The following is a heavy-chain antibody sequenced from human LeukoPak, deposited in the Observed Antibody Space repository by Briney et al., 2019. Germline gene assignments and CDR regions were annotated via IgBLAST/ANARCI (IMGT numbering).Heavy chain of an antibody. CDR2: ISGSGGST. Sequence: GGSLRLSCAASGFTFSSYAMSWVRQAPGKGLEWVSAISGSGGSTYYADSVKGRFTISRDNSKNTLYLQMNSLRAEDTAVYYCAKDVPAAAPKPVNWFDPWGQGTLVTVSS. D-gene: IGHD2-2*01. V-gene: IGHV3-23*01. CDR3: AKDVPAAAPKPVNWFDP. J-gene: IGHJ5*02. CDR1: GFTFSSYA.